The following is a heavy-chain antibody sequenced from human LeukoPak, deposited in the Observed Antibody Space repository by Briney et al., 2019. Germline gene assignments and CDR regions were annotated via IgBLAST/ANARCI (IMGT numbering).Heavy chain of an antibody. V-gene: IGHV3-48*02. CDR1: GFTFSSYS. D-gene: IGHD2-15*01. Sequence: PGGSLRLSCAASGFTFSSYSMNWVRQAPGKGLDWVSHITSSSTTIYYADSVKGRFTISRDNAKNSLYLQMNSLRDEDTAVYYCARDEDAVGYYFDYWGQGTLVTVSS. J-gene: IGHJ4*02. CDR3: ARDEDAVGYYFDY. CDR2: ITSSSTTI.